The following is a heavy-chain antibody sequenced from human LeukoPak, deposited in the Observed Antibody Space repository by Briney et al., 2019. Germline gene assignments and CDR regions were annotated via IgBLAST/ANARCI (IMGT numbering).Heavy chain of an antibody. D-gene: IGHD3-10*01. CDR1: GGTFSSYG. CDR3: ARVGLYYYGSGSLYYFDY. CDR2: ISAYNGNT. J-gene: IGHJ4*02. V-gene: IGHV1-18*01. Sequence: ASVKVSCKASGGTFSSYGISWVRQAPGQGLEWMGWISAYNGNTNYAQKLQGRVTMTTDTSTSTAYMELRSLRSDDTAVYYCARVGLYYYGSGSLYYFDYWGQGTLVTVSS.